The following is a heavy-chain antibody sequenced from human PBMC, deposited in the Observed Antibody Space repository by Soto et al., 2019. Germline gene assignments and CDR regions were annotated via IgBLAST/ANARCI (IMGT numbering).Heavy chain of an antibody. CDR3: AKDLYCSSTSCYGKYFQH. V-gene: IGHV3-23*01. CDR2: INGSGGST. Sequence: GGSLRLSCAASGFTFSSYAMSWVRQAPGKGLEWVSAINGSGGSTYYADSVKGRFTISRDNSKNTLYLQMNSLRAEDTAVYYCAKDLYCSSTSCYGKYFQHWGQGTLVTVSS. J-gene: IGHJ1*01. CDR1: GFTFSSYA. D-gene: IGHD2-2*01.